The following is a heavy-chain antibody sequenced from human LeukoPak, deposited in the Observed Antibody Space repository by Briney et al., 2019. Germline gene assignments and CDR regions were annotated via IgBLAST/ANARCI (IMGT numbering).Heavy chain of an antibody. CDR1: GGSISSYY. CDR2: IYYSGST. J-gene: IGHJ5*02. CDR3: ARDFYSTSIVVVPAAPSGWFDP. V-gene: IGHV4-59*01. Sequence: PSETLSLTCTVSGGSISSYYWSWIRQPPGKGLEWIGYIYYSGSTNYNPSLKSRVTISVDTSKNQFSLKLSSVTAADTAVYYCARDFYSTSIVVVPAAPSGWFDPWGQGTLVTVSS. D-gene: IGHD2-2*01.